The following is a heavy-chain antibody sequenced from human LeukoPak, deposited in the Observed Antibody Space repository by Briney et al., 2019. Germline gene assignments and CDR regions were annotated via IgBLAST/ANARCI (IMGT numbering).Heavy chain of an antibody. D-gene: IGHD3-10*01. CDR2: IRDDGTDT. CDR1: GLTFSSSG. V-gene: IGHV3-33*01. Sequence: GGSLRLSCAASGLTFSSSGVHWVRQGPGKWLGWVTFIRDDGTDTNYADSVKGRFTISRDNSKNTLYLQMNSLRAGDTAVYYCARSGSTYSYGMHVWRQGTTVSVSS. J-gene: IGHJ6*02. CDR3: ARSGSTYSYGMHV.